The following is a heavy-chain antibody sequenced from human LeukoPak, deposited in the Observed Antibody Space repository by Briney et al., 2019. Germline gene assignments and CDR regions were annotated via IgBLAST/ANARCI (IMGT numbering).Heavy chain of an antibody. D-gene: IGHD1-26*01. CDR1: GGSITRTTYH. V-gene: IGHV4-39*07. CDR3: ARAEVVGAHLRSGYFQH. CDR2: MHYTGST. J-gene: IGHJ1*01. Sequence: PSETLSLTCSVSGGSITRTTYHWGWIRQPPGKGLEWIGSMHYTGSTTYNPSLKSPVTISVDKSRNQFSLNLSSVTAADTAVYYCARAEVVGAHLRSGYFQHWGQGTLVIVSS.